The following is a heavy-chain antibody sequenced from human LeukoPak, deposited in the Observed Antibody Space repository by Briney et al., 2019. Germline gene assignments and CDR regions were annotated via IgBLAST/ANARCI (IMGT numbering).Heavy chain of an antibody. Sequence: EASVKVSCKASGYTFTSYGISWVRQAPGQGLEWMGWISAYNGNTNYAQKLQGGVTMTTDTSTSTAYMELRSLRSDDTAVYYCARVRSYCSSTSCYSFDYWGQGTLVTVSS. D-gene: IGHD2-2*01. CDR3: ARVRSYCSSTSCYSFDY. CDR1: GYTFTSYG. J-gene: IGHJ4*02. V-gene: IGHV1-18*01. CDR2: ISAYNGNT.